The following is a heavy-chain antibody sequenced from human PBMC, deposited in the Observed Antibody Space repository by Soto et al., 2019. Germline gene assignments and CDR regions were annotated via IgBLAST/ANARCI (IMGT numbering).Heavy chain of an antibody. Sequence: PSETLSLSCTVSGGSISSYYWSWIRQPPGKGLEWIGYIYYSGSTNYNPSLKSRVTISVDTSKNQFSLKLSSVTAADTAVYYCARQGVRGVINWFDPWGQGTLVTVSS. J-gene: IGHJ5*02. V-gene: IGHV4-59*08. D-gene: IGHD3-10*01. CDR1: GGSISSYY. CDR2: IYYSGST. CDR3: ARQGVRGVINWFDP.